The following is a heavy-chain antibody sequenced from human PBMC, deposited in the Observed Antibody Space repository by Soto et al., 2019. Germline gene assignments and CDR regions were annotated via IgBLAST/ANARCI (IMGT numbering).Heavy chain of an antibody. J-gene: IGHJ4*02. Sequence: QVQLVESGGGVVQPGRSLRLSCAASGFTYSTYTMHWVRQAPGKGLEWVAVISYDGNNKFYADSVKGRFTISRDSTKQSLYRQMNSLSPEDTAMYYCARDGVSSTEYTWTYGTYFDYWGQGALVTVSS. D-gene: IGHD1-20*01. CDR3: ARDGVSSTEYTWTYGTYFDY. CDR2: ISYDGNNK. CDR1: GFTYSTYT. V-gene: IGHV3-30-3*01.